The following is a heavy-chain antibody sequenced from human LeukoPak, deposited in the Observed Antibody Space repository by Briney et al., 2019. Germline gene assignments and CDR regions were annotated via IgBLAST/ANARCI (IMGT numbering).Heavy chain of an antibody. CDR1: GFTFSDYY. J-gene: IGHJ6*02. CDR2: ISSSGSTI. Sequence: PGGSLRLSCAASGFTFSDYYMSWLRQAPGKGLEWVSYISSSGSTIYYADSVKGRFTISRDNAKNSLYLQMNSLRAEDTAVYYCARDVSDIVVVPAAPNFYYYGMEVWGQGTPVTVSS. V-gene: IGHV3-11*01. CDR3: ARDVSDIVVVPAAPNFYYYGMEV. D-gene: IGHD2-2*01.